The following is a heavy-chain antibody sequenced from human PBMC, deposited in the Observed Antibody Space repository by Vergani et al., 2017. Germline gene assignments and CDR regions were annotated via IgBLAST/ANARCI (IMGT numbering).Heavy chain of an antibody. CDR2: ISPYNHKT. V-gene: IGHV1-18*04. D-gene: IGHD2-21*01. CDR1: GYTFVNHP. Sequence: QAQLGQSDSEVKKPGDSVTLSCKTSGYTFVNHPITWVRQAPGQGLDWMGWISPYNHKTLYSQKVEGRVTMTSDTSSSTVFLELRRLTSDDTSMYYCARSQIATNDFDLWVRGTLVTVSS. J-gene: IGHJ4*02. CDR3: ARSQIATNDFDL.